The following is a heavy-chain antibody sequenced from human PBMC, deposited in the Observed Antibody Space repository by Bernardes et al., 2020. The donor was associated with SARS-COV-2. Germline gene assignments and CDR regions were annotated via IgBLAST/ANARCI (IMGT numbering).Heavy chain of an antibody. J-gene: IGHJ3*02. V-gene: IGHV4-59*08. CDR3: ARCYWGLTPDI. CDR1: GGSISSSY. CDR2: IYYSGST. Sequence: SETLSLTCTVSGGSISSSYWSWIRQPPGTGLEWIGYIYYSGSTNYNPSLKSRVTISVDTSKNQFSLKLSSVTAADTAVYYCARCYWGLTPDIWGQGTMVTVSS. D-gene: IGHD2-15*01.